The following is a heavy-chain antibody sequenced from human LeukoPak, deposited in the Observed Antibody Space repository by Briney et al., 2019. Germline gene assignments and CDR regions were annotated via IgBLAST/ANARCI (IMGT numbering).Heavy chain of an antibody. CDR3: VREYTSSSGRAFDY. V-gene: IGHV3-74*01. CDR1: GFTFSSYW. D-gene: IGHD6-6*01. CDR2: INSDGNIT. J-gene: IGHJ4*02. Sequence: PGGSLRLSCAASGFTFSSYWMHWVRQAPGKALVWVSRINSDGNITTYADSVKGRFTISRDNAKNTLYLQMNSLRAEDTAVYYCVREYTSSSGRAFDYWGQGTLVTVSS.